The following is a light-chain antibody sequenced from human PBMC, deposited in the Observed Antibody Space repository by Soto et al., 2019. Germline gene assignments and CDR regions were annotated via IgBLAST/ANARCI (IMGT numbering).Light chain of an antibody. J-gene: IGLJ2*01. CDR3: SSYTSSSTLGV. CDR1: SSDVGGYNY. V-gene: IGLV2-14*01. CDR2: DVS. Sequence: QSVLTQPASVSGSPGQSITISCTGTSSDVGGYNYVSWYQQHPGKAPKLMIYDVSNRPSGVSNRLSGSKSGNTASLTISGLQAEDEADYYCSSYTSSSTLGVFGGGTKRTVL.